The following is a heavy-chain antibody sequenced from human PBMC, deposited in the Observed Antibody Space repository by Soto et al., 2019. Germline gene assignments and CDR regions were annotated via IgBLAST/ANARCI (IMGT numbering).Heavy chain of an antibody. Sequence: PGGSLRLSCAASGFTFSSYAMSWVRQAPGKGLEWVSAISGSGGSTYYADSVKGRCTISRDNSKNTLDLQMNSLRAEDTAVYYCAKDIVGATWFDPWGQGTLVTVSS. CDR3: AKDIVGATWFDP. CDR2: ISGSGGST. J-gene: IGHJ5*02. CDR1: GFTFSSYA. V-gene: IGHV3-23*01. D-gene: IGHD1-26*01.